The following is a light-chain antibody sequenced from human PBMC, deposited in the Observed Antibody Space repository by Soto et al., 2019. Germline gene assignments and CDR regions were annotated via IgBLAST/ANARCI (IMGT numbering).Light chain of an antibody. V-gene: IGLV1-40*01. Sequence: QSVLTQPPSVSGAPGQRVTISCTGSSSNIGAGYDVHWYQQLPGTAPKLLIYGNSNRPSGVPDRFSGSKSGTSASLAITGLQAEDEAEYYCQSYDSSLRALYVFGTGTKVTVL. CDR1: SSNIGAGYD. J-gene: IGLJ1*01. CDR3: QSYDSSLRALYV. CDR2: GNS.